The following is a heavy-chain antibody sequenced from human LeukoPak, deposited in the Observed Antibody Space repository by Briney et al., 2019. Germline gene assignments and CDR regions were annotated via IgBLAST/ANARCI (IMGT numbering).Heavy chain of an antibody. Sequence: GGSLRLSCVASGFTFSSYWMSWVRQAPGKGLEWVANINQDGSKKYYVDSVRGRFTISRDNAKNSLYLQMDSLRVEDTAMYHCARCPRLGGYYMDVWGKGTTVTISS. J-gene: IGHJ6*03. CDR3: ARCPRLGGYYMDV. CDR1: GFTFSSYW. CDR2: INQDGSKK. D-gene: IGHD3-16*01. V-gene: IGHV3-7*01.